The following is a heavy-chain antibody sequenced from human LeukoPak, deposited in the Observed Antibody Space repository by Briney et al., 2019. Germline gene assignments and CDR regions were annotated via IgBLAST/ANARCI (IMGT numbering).Heavy chain of an antibody. Sequence: GGSLRLSCAASGFTFSSYGLHWVRKAPGKGLEWVAVIWYDGSNKYYADSVKGRFTISRDNSKNTLYLQMNSLRAEVTAVYYCARDRSSGWYVGGFQHWGQGTLVTVSS. CDR2: IWYDGSNK. CDR1: GFTFSSYG. D-gene: IGHD6-19*01. V-gene: IGHV3-33*01. J-gene: IGHJ1*01. CDR3: ARDRSSGWYVGGFQH.